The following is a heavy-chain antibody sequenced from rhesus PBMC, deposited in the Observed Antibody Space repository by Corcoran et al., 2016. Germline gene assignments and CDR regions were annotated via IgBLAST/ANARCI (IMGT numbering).Heavy chain of an antibody. CDR2: IYGHGTST. CDR3: ARGPDCTGGICYNRFDV. V-gene: IGHV4-73*01. J-gene: IGHJ5-1*01. CDR1: GGSISDYYY. D-gene: IGHD2-39*02. Sequence: QVKLQQWGEGLVKPSETLSLTCAVYGGSISDYYYWSWIRLPPGKGLEWIGYIYGHGTSTNYNPSLKNRVTISKDTSKNQFSLNLSSVTAADTAIYYWARGPDCTGGICYNRFDVWGPGVLVTVSS.